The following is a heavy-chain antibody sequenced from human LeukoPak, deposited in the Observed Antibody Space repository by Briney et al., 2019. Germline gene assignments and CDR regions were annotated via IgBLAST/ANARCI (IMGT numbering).Heavy chain of an antibody. CDR1: GGSLSSYY. Sequence: PSETLSLTCTVSGGSLSSYYWSWIRQPAGKGLEWIGRVYTSGSTNYNPSLKSRVTMSIDTSKNQFSLEVSSVTAADTAVYYCARDLGIGAGDYWGQGTLVTVSS. V-gene: IGHV4-4*07. CDR3: ARDLGIGAGDY. J-gene: IGHJ4*02. D-gene: IGHD7-27*01. CDR2: VYTSGST.